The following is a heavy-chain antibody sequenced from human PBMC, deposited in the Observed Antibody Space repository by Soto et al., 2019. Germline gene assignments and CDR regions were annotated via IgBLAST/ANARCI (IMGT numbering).Heavy chain of an antibody. Sequence: SETLSLTCAFSVGSISSGGYSCSWIRQPPGKGLEWIGYIYHSGSTYYNPSLKSRVTISVDRSKNQFSLKLSSVTAADTAVYYCARELNGRFEYWGQGTLVNVS. J-gene: IGHJ4*02. D-gene: IGHD1-20*01. CDR2: IYHSGST. CDR1: VGSISSGGYS. CDR3: ARELNGRFEY. V-gene: IGHV4-30-2*01.